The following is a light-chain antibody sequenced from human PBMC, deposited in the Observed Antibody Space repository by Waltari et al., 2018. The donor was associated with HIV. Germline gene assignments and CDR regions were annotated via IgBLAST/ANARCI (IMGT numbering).Light chain of an antibody. Sequence: DIVMTQSPASLAVSLGERATINCKSSQSILYNSNNRNYLAWYQQKPGQPPKLLIYWASTRESGVPDRFSGSGSGTDFTLTISSLQAEDVAVYYCQQYHSVPYTFGQGTRLEI. CDR3: QQYHSVPYT. J-gene: IGKJ2*01. CDR1: QSILYNSNNRNY. V-gene: IGKV4-1*01. CDR2: WAS.